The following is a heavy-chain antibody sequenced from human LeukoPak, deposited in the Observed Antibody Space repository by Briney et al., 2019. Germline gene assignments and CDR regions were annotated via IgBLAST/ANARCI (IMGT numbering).Heavy chain of an antibody. CDR2: MNPNSGNT. J-gene: IGHJ3*02. Sequence: ASVTVSCKASGYTFTSYDIYWVRQATGQGPEWMGWMNPNSGNTGYAQKFQGRVTMTRNTSISTAYMELSSLRSEDTAVYYCARGGRGSGWYGDAFDIWGQGTMVTVSS. D-gene: IGHD6-19*01. V-gene: IGHV1-8*01. CDR1: GYTFTSYD. CDR3: ARGGRGSGWYGDAFDI.